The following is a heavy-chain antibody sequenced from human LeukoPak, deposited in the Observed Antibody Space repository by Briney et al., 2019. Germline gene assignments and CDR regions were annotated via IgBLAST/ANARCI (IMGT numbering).Heavy chain of an antibody. V-gene: IGHV3-21*01. D-gene: IGHD3-10*01. CDR3: ARDLARGVIIQNDAFDI. J-gene: IGHJ3*02. Sequence: GGSLRLSXAASGFTFSSYSMNWVRQAPGKGLEWVSSISSSSYIYYADSVKGRFTISRDNAKNSLYLQMNSLRAEDTAVYYCARDLARGVIIQNDAFDIWGQGTMVTVSS. CDR2: ISSSSYI. CDR1: GFTFSSYS.